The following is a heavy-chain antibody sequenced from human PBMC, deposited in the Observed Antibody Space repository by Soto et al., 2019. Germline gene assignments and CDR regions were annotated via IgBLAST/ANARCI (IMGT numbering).Heavy chain of an antibody. J-gene: IGHJ3*01. CDR1: GGTFATYG. V-gene: IGHV1-69*01. D-gene: IGHD3-22*01. CDR3: ASVGYYDSSGYPITPFDL. Sequence: QVQLVQSGAEVKKPGSSVKVSCKASGGTFATYGISWVRQAPGEGLEWMGGIIPVFGTTNYAQKCQGRVTLTANESTSTAYMELSSLRSEDTALYYCASVGYYDSSGYPITPFDLWGQGTMVTVSS. CDR2: IIPVFGTT.